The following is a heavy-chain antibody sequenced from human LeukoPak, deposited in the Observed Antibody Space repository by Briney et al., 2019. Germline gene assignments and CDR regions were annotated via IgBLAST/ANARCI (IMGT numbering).Heavy chain of an antibody. D-gene: IGHD4-17*01. CDR1: GGSISSYY. J-gene: IGHJ4*02. CDR3: ARADYGDYKTFDY. V-gene: IGHV4-59*01. Sequence: SETLSLTRTVSGGSISSYYWSWIRQPPGKGLEWIGYIYYSGSTNYNPSLKSRVTISVDTSKNQFSLKLSSVTAADTAVYYCARADYGDYKTFDYWGQGTLVTVSS. CDR2: IYYSGST.